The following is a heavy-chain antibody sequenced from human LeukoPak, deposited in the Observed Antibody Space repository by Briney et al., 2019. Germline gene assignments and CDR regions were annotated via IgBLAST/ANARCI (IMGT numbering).Heavy chain of an antibody. V-gene: IGHV4-61*02. CDR2: IHAGGST. D-gene: IGHD1-26*01. CDR3: AREFRKGWDWFDP. CDR1: GGSIRSGSYY. J-gene: IGHJ5*02. Sequence: SQTLSLTCTVSGGSIRSGSYYWSWIRQPAGKGLEWIGRIHAGGSTNYNPSLKSRVTISADTSKNQFSLKLSFVTAADTAVYYCAREFRKGWDWFDPWGQGTLVTVSS.